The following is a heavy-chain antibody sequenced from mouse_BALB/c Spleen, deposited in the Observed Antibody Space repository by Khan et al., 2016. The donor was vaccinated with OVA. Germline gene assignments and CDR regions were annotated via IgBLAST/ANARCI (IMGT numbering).Heavy chain of an antibody. Sequence: VQLVESGPGLVAPSQSLSITCTVSGFSLTGYGVNWVRQPPGKGLEWLGMIWGDGSTDYNSALKSRLNLSKDNSKSHVFLKMNSLQTDDTARYYCARDYYGNYREAMDYWGQGTSVTVSS. CDR1: GFSLTGYG. V-gene: IGHV2-6-7*01. D-gene: IGHD2-1*01. CDR2: IWGDGST. J-gene: IGHJ4*01. CDR3: ARDYYGNYREAMDY.